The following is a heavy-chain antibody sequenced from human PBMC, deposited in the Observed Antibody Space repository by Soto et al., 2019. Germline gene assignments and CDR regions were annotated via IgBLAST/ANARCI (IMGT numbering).Heavy chain of an antibody. CDR3: ARAANWFDP. Sequence: SETLSLTCAVSGASISTSTYHWGWIRQPPGKGLEWVASIYYTGKTYYSPSLKNRVTISMDTSKNHFSLKLSSVAAADTAVYYCARAANWFDPWGQGTLVTVSS. V-gene: IGHV4-39*02. CDR2: IYYTGKT. CDR1: GASISTSTYH. D-gene: IGHD2-15*01. J-gene: IGHJ5*02.